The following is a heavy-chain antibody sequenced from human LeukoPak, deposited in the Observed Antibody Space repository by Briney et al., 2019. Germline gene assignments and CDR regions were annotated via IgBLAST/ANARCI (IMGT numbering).Heavy chain of an antibody. CDR2: IYYSGTT. D-gene: IGHD3-3*01. Sequence: SETLSLTCTVSGGSISSSSYYWGWIRQPPGKGLEWIGSIYYSGTTYYNPSLKSRVTISVDTSKNQFSLKLSSVTAADTAVYYCAGVGLTIFARPFDPWGQGTLVTVSS. CDR3: AGVGLTIFARPFDP. CDR1: GGSISSSSYY. V-gene: IGHV4-39*07. J-gene: IGHJ5*02.